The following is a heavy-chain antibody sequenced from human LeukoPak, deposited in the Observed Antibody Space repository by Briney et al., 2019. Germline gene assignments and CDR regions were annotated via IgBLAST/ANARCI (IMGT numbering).Heavy chain of an antibody. CDR3: ARRVVPAAKGAFDI. D-gene: IGHD2-2*01. CDR2: IYYSGST. V-gene: IGHV4-39*01. Sequence: PSETLSLTCTVSGGSISSSSYYWGWIRQPPGKGLEWIGSIYYSGSTYYNPSLKSRVTISVDTSKNQFSLKLSSVTAADTAVYYCARRVVPAAKGAFDIWGQGTMVTVSS. CDR1: GGSISSSSYY. J-gene: IGHJ3*02.